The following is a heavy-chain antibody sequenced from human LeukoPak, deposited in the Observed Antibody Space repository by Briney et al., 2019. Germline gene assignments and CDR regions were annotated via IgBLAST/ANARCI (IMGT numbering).Heavy chain of an antibody. D-gene: IGHD3-22*01. CDR3: AKGSHITMLVVVIRFDY. CDR1: GYTFTSYD. CDR2: MNPNSGNT. Sequence: ASVKVSCKASGYTFTSYDINWVRQATGQGLEWMGWMNPNSGNTGYAQKFQGRVTMTRNTSISTAYMELSSLRAEDTAVYYCAKGSHITMLVVVIRFDYWGQGTLVTVSS. J-gene: IGHJ4*02. V-gene: IGHV1-8*01.